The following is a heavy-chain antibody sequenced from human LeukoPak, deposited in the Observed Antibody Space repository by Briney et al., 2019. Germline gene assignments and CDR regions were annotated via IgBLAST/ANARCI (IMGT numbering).Heavy chain of an antibody. J-gene: IGHJ2*01. Sequence: SGTLSLTCAVSGAFIDSNNWWSWVRQTPGKGLEWIAEIFHSGSTNYNPSLKSRVTISLDESKNRFFLKLSSVTAADTAVYYCARAPKYYFDSSASWYFDIWGLGTLVAVSS. V-gene: IGHV4-4*02. CDR3: ARAPKYYFDSSASWYFDI. CDR1: GAFIDSNNW. CDR2: IFHSGST. D-gene: IGHD3-22*01.